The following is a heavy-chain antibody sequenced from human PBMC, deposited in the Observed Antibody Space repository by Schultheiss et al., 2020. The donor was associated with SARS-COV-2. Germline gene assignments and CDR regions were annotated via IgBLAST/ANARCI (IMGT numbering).Heavy chain of an antibody. CDR1: GGSISSGGYY. CDR2: IYYSGST. CDR3: ARAGSRAARRTAYFDY. J-gene: IGHJ4*02. V-gene: IGHV4-31*03. Sequence: SETLSLTCTVSGGSISSGGYYWSWIRQHPGKGLEWIGYIYYSGSTYYNPSLKSRVTISVDTSKNQFSLKLSSVTAADTAVYYCARAGSRAARRTAYFDYWGQGTLVTVSS. D-gene: IGHD6-6*01.